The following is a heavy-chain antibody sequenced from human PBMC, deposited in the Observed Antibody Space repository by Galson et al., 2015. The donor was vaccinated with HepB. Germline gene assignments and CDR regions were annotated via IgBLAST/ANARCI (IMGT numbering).Heavy chain of an antibody. J-gene: IGHJ4*02. CDR1: GFTFSSYG. CDR2: ISYDGSNK. D-gene: IGHD1-1*01. CDR3: AKELAGTDYFDY. V-gene: IGHV3-30*18. Sequence: SLRLSCAASGFTFSSYGMHWVRQAPGKGLEWVAVISYDGSNKYYADSVKGRFTISRDNSKNTLYLQMNSLRAEDTAVYYCAKELAGTDYFDYWGQGTLVTVSS.